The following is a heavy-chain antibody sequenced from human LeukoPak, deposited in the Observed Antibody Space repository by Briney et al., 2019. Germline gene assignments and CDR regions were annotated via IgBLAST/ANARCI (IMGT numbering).Heavy chain of an antibody. CDR3: ARDSSSWYAFDI. V-gene: IGHV3-33*01. CDR2: IWYDGSNK. Sequence: PGRSLRLSCAASGFTFSSYGMHWVRQAPGKGLEWVAVIWYDGSNKYYADSVKGRFTISRDNSKNTLYLQMNSLRAEDTAVYYCARDSSSWYAFDIWGQGTMVTVSS. CDR1: GFTFSSYG. J-gene: IGHJ3*02. D-gene: IGHD6-13*01.